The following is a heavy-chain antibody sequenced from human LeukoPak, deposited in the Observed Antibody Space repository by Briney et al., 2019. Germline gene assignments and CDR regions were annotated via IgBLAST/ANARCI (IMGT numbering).Heavy chain of an antibody. CDR3: ARVTYYYDSSGYSRLDYYYGMDV. Sequence: GASVKVSCKASGYTFTSYGIRWVRQAPGQGLEWMGWISAYNGNTNYAQKLQGRVTMTTDTSTCTAYMELRSLRSDDTAVYYCARVTYYYDSSGYSRLDYYYGMDVWGQGTTVTVSS. CDR1: GYTFTSYG. J-gene: IGHJ6*02. V-gene: IGHV1-18*01. D-gene: IGHD3-22*01. CDR2: ISAYNGNT.